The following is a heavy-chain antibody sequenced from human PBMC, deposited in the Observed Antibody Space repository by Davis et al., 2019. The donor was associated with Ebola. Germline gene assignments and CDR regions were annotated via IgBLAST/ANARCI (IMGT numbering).Heavy chain of an antibody. CDR3: ARSKGDYGDWGDYFDY. D-gene: IGHD4-17*01. Sequence: SETLSLTCTVSGGSISSYYWSWIRQPPGKGLEWIGYIYYSGSTNYNPSLKRRVTISVATTKNQFYLKLSSVTVADTAVYYGARSKGDYGDWGDYFDYWGQGTLVTVSS. V-gene: IGHV4-59*01. CDR2: IYYSGST. J-gene: IGHJ4*02. CDR1: GGSISSYY.